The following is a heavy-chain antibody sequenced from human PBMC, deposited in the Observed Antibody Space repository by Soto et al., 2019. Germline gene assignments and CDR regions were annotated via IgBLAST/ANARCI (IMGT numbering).Heavy chain of an antibody. Sequence: XESLRLSCEASGFNFSSYCIHWVRQAPGKGLEWVAIIWNDGSNEYYADSVKGRFTISRDNSKNTVYLQVSKLRAEDTAVYFCDRDQTDSGGYSDSWGQGTLVTVSS. CDR1: GFNFSSYC. V-gene: IGHV3-33*01. CDR2: IWNDGSNE. D-gene: IGHD3-22*01. CDR3: DRDQTDSGGYSDS. J-gene: IGHJ4*02.